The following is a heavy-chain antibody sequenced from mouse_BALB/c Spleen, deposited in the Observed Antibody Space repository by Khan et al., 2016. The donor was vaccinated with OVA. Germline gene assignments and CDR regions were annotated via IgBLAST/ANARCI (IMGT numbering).Heavy chain of an antibody. CDR1: GYTFTDYV. J-gene: IGHJ2*01. CDR3: ARSGYGSLAY. Sequence: VELVESGPELVKPGASVKMSCKAAGYTFTDYVINWVKQRTGQGLEWIGEIFPGSGNTYYNEKFKGKATLTAAKSSNTAYIQLSSLTSEDSAVYFCARSGYGSLAYWGQGTTLTVSS. V-gene: IGHV1-77*01. CDR2: IFPGSGNT. D-gene: IGHD1-1*01.